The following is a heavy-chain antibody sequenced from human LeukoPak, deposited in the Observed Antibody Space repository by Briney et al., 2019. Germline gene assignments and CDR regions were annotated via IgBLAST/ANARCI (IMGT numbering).Heavy chain of an antibody. CDR2: MNPNSGNT. J-gene: IGHJ4*02. Sequence: GASVKVSCKASGYTFTSYDINWVRQATGQGLEWMGWMNPNSGNTGYAQKFQGRVTITRNTSISTAYMELSSLRSEDTAVYYCARGEVWIQLWSRGGYFDYWGQGTLVTVSS. V-gene: IGHV1-8*03. D-gene: IGHD5-18*01. CDR1: GYTFTSYD. CDR3: ARGEVWIQLWSRGGYFDY.